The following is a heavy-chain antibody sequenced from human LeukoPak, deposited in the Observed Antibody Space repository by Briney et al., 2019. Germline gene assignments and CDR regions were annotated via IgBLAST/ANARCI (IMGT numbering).Heavy chain of an antibody. V-gene: IGHV4-39*07. CDR2: IYYSGST. J-gene: IGHJ3*02. D-gene: IGHD3-22*01. CDR3: ARDGEQEDYYDSSGSDAFDI. CDR1: GGSISSSSYY. Sequence: SETLSLTCTVSGGSISSSSYYWGWICQPPGKGLEWIGSIYYSGSTYYNPSLKSRVTISVDTSKNQFSLKLSSVTAADTAVYYCARDGEQEDYYDSSGSDAFDIWGQGTMVTVSS.